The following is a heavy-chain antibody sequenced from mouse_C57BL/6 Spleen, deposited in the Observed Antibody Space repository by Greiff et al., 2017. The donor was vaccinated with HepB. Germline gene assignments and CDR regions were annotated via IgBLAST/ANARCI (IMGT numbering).Heavy chain of an antibody. J-gene: IGHJ2*01. V-gene: IGHV1-53*01. CDR3: ARKGIYYGNSDFDY. Sequence: QVQLQQPGTELVKPGTSVKLSCKASGYTFTSYWMHWVKQRPGQGLEWIGNINPSNGGTNYNEKFKSKATLTVDKSSSTAYMQLSSLTSEDSAVYYCARKGIYYGNSDFDYWGQGTTLTVSS. D-gene: IGHD2-1*01. CDR1: GYTFTSYW. CDR2: INPSNGGT.